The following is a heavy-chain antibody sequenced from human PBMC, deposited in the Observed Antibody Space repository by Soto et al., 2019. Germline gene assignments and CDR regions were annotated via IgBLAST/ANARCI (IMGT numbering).Heavy chain of an antibody. V-gene: IGHV1-8*01. Sequence: GASRKVSCQGFGYTLTQYYIKWVGQATGQGVEGIGWMDPNWGNTGYAQNFQGRVTMTRNTSISTAYMELSSLRSEDTAVYYCARGRDCSGGSCYMYYYYYMDVWGKGTTVTVSS. D-gene: IGHD2-15*01. CDR3: ARGRDCSGGSCYMYYYYYMDV. CDR1: GYTLTQYY. J-gene: IGHJ6*03. CDR2: MDPNWGNT.